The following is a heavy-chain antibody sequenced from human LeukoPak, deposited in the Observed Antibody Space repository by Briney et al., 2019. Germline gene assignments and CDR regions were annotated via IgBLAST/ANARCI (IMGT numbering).Heavy chain of an antibody. CDR2: ISSSSSYI. V-gene: IGHV3-21*01. CDR3: ARVKRVLGFDY. Sequence: GGSLRLSCAASGFTFSSYSMNWVRQAPGQGLEWVSSISSSSSYIYYADSVKGRFTISRDNAKNSLYLQMNSLRAEDTAVYYCARVKRVLGFDYWGQGTLVTVSS. CDR1: GFTFSSYS. J-gene: IGHJ4*02.